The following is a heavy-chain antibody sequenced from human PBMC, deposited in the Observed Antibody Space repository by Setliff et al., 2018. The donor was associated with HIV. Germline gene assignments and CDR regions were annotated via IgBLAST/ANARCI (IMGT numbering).Heavy chain of an antibody. D-gene: IGHD3-3*01. Sequence: PSETLSLTCRVSGGSFNTRRTKWGWIRQPPGKGLEWLGSIYYSGKTYDNPSLKSRVTLSVDTSKNQFFLKLNSVTAADTAVYYCSRSDFWVGYTALYNWFDPWGQGTLVTVSS. CDR2: IYYSGKT. CDR3: SRSDFWVGYTALYNWFDP. CDR1: GGSFNTRRTK. J-gene: IGHJ5*02. V-gene: IGHV4-39*01.